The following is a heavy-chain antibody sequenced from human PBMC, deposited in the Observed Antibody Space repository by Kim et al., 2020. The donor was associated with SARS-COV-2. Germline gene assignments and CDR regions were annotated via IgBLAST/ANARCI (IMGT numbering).Heavy chain of an antibody. Sequence: SETLSLTCAVYGGSFSGYYWSWIRQPPGKGLEWIGEINHSGSTNYNPSLKSRVTISVDTSKNQFSLKLSSVTAADTAVYYCARGVWWNYVGRFDYWGQGTLVTVSS. D-gene: IGHD1-7*01. CDR2: INHSGST. CDR1: GGSFSGYY. V-gene: IGHV4-34*01. J-gene: IGHJ4*02. CDR3: ARGVWWNYVGRFDY.